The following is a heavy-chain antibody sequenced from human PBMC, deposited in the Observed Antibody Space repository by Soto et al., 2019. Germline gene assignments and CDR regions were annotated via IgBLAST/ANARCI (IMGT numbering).Heavy chain of an antibody. J-gene: IGHJ6*02. V-gene: IGHV4-39*01. CDR1: GGSISSSSYY. D-gene: IGHD6-6*01. CDR3: ARHRGAARLYYYYGMDV. CDR2: IYYSGST. Sequence: SKTLSLTCTVSGGSISSSSYYWGWIRQPPGKGLEWIGSIYYSGSTYYNPSLKSRVTISVDTSKNQFSLKLSSVTAADTAVYYCARHRGAARLYYYYGMDVWGQGTTVT.